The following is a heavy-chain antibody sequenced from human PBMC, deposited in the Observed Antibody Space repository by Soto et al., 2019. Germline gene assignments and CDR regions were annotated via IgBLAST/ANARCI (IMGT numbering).Heavy chain of an antibody. CDR2: INPNSGGT. J-gene: IGHJ3*02. V-gene: IGHV1-2*04. CDR1: GYTFTGYY. Sequence: QVQLVQSGAEVKKPGASVKVSCKASGYTFTGYYMHWVRQAPGQGLEWMGWINPNSGGTNYAQKFQGWVNMTRDTSISTAYMELSRLRSDDTAVYYCARQTTVTSTLAFDIWGQGTMVTVSS. D-gene: IGHD4-17*01. CDR3: ARQTTVTSTLAFDI.